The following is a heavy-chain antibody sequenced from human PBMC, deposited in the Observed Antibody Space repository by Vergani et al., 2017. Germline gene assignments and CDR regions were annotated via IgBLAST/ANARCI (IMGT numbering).Heavy chain of an antibody. J-gene: IGHJ5*02. V-gene: IGHV3-21*01. CDR1: GFTFSSYS. CDR2: ISSSSSYI. Sequence: EVQLVESGGGLVKPGGSLRLSCAASGFTFSSYSMNWVRQAPGKGLEWVSSISSSSSYIYYADSVKGRFTISRDNAKKSLYLQMNSLRAEDTAVYYCARDYDFWCGRSGQRYNWFDPWGQGTLVTVSS. CDR3: ARDYDFWCGRSGQRYNWFDP. D-gene: IGHD3-3*01.